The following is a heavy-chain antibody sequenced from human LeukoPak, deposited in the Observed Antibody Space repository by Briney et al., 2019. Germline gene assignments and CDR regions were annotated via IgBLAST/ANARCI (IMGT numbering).Heavy chain of an antibody. V-gene: IGHV4-61*02. D-gene: IGHD3-3*01. CDR3: AREQDATIFGASSNYMDV. J-gene: IGHJ6*03. CDR2: IYTSGST. CDR1: GGSISSGSYY. Sequence: PSETLSLTCTVSGGSISSGSYYWSWIRQPAGKGLEWIGRIYTSGSTNYNPSLKSRVTISVDTSKIQFSLKLSSVTAADTAVYYCAREQDATIFGASSNYMDVWGKGTTVTVSS.